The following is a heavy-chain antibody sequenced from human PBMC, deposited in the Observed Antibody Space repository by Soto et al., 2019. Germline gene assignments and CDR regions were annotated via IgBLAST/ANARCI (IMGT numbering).Heavy chain of an antibody. CDR1: GGSISNGGYS. D-gene: IGHD4-17*01. Sequence: QSLTCAVSGGSISNGGYSWIWIRQPPGKGLEWIGYIYHSGSTYYNPSLKSRVTISVDRSKNQFSLKLSSVTAADTAVYYCARGLAFFDSWGQGTLVTVS. V-gene: IGHV4-30-2*01. J-gene: IGHJ4*02. CDR2: IYHSGST. CDR3: ARGLAFFDS.